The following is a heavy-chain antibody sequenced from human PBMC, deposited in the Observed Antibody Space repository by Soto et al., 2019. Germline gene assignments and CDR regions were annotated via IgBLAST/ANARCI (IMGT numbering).Heavy chain of an antibody. V-gene: IGHV3-33*01. Sequence: VQLVESGGGVVQPGRSLRLSCAASGFTFSSYGMHWVRQAPGKGLEWVAVIWYDGSNKYYADSVKGRFTISRDNSKNTLYLQMNSLRAEDTAVYYCARVRYYYGSGSYYNPNYYYYMDVWGKGTTVTVSS. D-gene: IGHD3-10*01. J-gene: IGHJ6*03. CDR3: ARVRYYYGSGSYYNPNYYYYMDV. CDR1: GFTFSSYG. CDR2: IWYDGSNK.